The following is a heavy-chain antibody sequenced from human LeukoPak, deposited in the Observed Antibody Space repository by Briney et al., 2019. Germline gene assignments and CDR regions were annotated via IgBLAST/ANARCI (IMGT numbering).Heavy chain of an antibody. CDR2: ISSNGGST. Sequence: TGGSLRLSCAASGFTFSSYATHWVRQAPGKGLEYVSAISSNGGSTYYANSVKGRFTISRDNSKNTLYLQMGSLRAEDMAVYYCARSYCSSTSCYVKYGMDVWGQGTTVTVSS. CDR3: ARSYCSSTSCYVKYGMDV. J-gene: IGHJ6*02. CDR1: GFTFSSYA. D-gene: IGHD2-2*01. V-gene: IGHV3-64*01.